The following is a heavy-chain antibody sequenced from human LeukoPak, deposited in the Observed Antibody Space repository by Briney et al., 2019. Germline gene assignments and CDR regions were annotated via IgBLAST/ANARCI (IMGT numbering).Heavy chain of an antibody. J-gene: IGHJ4*02. Sequence: GGSLRLSGAASGFIFSNEMNWVRQAPGKGLEWVSYISSSGSTIYYADSVTGRFTISRDNAKNSLYLQMNSLRAEDTAVYYCARDSGPGYSSSWYDYWGQGTLVTVSS. CDR1: GFIFSNE. CDR2: ISSSGSTI. D-gene: IGHD6-13*01. CDR3: ARDSGPGYSSSWYDY. V-gene: IGHV3-48*03.